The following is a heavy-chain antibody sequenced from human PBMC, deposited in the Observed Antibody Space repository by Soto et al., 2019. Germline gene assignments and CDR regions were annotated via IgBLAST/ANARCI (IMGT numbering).Heavy chain of an antibody. CDR1: GGSISSGGYS. Sequence: SETLSLTCTVSGGSISSGGYSWSWIRQHPGKGLEWIGYIYYTGSTCYNPSLKSRVTISVDTAKNQFSLKLSSVTAADTAVYYCAREGSYSAYNFAHGIQLWSFDFWGQGALVTVSS. CDR2: IYYTGST. J-gene: IGHJ4*02. D-gene: IGHD5-12*01. V-gene: IGHV4-31*03. CDR3: AREGSYSAYNFAHGIQLWSFDF.